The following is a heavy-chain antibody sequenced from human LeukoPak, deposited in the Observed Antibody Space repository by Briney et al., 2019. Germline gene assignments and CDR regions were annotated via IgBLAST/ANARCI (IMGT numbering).Heavy chain of an antibody. V-gene: IGHV3-74*01. CDR2: IISDESGT. D-gene: IGHD3-9*01. CDR1: GFTLSDYW. CDR3: VRELYDILTGSPLDY. J-gene: IGHJ4*02. Sequence: GGSLRLSCAASGFTLSDYWMHWVRQAPGKGLVWVSRIISDESGTSYADPVKGRFTISRDNAKNTLYLHMNSLRAEDTAVYYCVRELYDILTGSPLDYWGQGTLVTVSS.